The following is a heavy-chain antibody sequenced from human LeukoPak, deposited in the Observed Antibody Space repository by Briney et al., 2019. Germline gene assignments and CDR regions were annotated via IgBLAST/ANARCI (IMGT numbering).Heavy chain of an antibody. CDR3: ARDSIGTVVE. D-gene: IGHD2-15*01. CDR1: GFTFSSYS. Sequence: GGSLRLSCAASGFTFSSYSMNWVRQAPRKGLEWVSSIISSSSYIYYADSVKGRFTISRDNAKNSLYLQMNSLRAEDTAVYYCARDSIGTVVEWGQGTLVTVSS. V-gene: IGHV3-21*01. J-gene: IGHJ4*02. CDR2: IISSSSYI.